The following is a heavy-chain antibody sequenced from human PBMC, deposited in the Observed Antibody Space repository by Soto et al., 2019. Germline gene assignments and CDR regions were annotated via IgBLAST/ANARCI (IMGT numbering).Heavy chain of an antibody. D-gene: IGHD6-19*01. V-gene: IGHV3-30-3*01. CDR3: AVAGTIEEGFNL. CDR2: ISYDGSNK. CDR1: VFTFRSYA. Sequence: SLRLSCAPSVFTFRSYAMHWVRQSPGKGLEWVAVISYDGSNKYYADSVKGRFTISRDNSKNTLYLQMNSLRAEDTAVYYCAVAGTIEEGFNLWGQGTLVTVS. J-gene: IGHJ5*02.